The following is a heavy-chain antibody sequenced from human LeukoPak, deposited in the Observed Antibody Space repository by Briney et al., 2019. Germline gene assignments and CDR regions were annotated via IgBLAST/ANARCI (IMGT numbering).Heavy chain of an antibody. J-gene: IGHJ5*02. CDR3: ARDGTIAVAGTLELDP. Sequence: ASVKVSCKASGGTFSSYAISWVRQAPGQGLEWMGGLIPIFCTANYAQKLQGRVKIHAGESTSTAYMELRSLRSEDTAVYYSARDGTIAVAGTLELDPWGQGTLVTASS. CDR2: LIPIFCTA. CDR1: GGTFSSYA. D-gene: IGHD6-19*01. V-gene: IGHV1-69*13.